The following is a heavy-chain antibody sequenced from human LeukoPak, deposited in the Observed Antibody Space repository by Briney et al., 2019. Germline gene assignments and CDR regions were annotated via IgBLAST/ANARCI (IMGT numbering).Heavy chain of an antibody. CDR1: GGSFSGYY. D-gene: IGHD2-15*01. Sequence: SETLSLTCAVYGGSFSGYYWSWIRQSPGKGLEWIGEINHSGSTNYNPSLKSRVTISVDASKNQFSLKLRSVTAADTAVYYCARGAPSRHCSGGSCYSVELWFDYWGQGTLVTVSS. CDR2: INHSGST. CDR3: ARGAPSRHCSGGSCYSVELWFDY. J-gene: IGHJ4*02. V-gene: IGHV4-34*01.